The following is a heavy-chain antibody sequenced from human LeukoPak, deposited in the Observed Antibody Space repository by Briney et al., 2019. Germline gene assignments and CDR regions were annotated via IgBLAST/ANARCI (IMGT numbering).Heavy chain of an antibody. Sequence: ASVKVSCKASGYTFTGYYMHWVRQAPGQGLEWMGWINPNSGGTNYAQKFQGRVTMTRNTSISTAYMELSSLRSEDTAVYYCARGNSLLWFGELYRGNWFDPWGQGTLVTVSS. V-gene: IGHV1-2*02. CDR3: ARGNSLLWFGELYRGNWFDP. J-gene: IGHJ5*02. CDR2: INPNSGGT. D-gene: IGHD3-10*01. CDR1: GYTFTGYY.